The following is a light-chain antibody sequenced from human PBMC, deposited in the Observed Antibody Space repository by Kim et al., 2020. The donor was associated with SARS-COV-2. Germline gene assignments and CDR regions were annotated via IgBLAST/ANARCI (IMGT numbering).Light chain of an antibody. J-gene: IGKJ2*01. Sequence: EIVLTQSPATLSLSPGERATLSCRASQSVSSYLAWYQQKPGQAPRLLIYDASNRATGIPARFSGSGSGTDFTLTISSLEPEDFAVYYCQQRSIWPPYTFGQGTNLEI. CDR3: QQRSIWPPYT. CDR2: DAS. V-gene: IGKV3-11*01. CDR1: QSVSSY.